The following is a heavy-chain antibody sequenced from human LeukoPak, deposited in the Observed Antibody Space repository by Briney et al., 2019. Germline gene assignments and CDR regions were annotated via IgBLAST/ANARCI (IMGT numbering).Heavy chain of an antibody. D-gene: IGHD5-12*01. J-gene: IGHJ4*02. Sequence: GGSLRLSCAASGFTFSNAWMSWVRQAPGKGLEWVGRIKSKTDGGTTDYAAPVKGRFTISRDDSKNTLYLQMNSLKTEDTAGYYCTTESWDIGGTNAGGGVFDYWGQGTLVTVSS. V-gene: IGHV3-15*01. CDR2: IKSKTDGGTT. CDR1: GFTFSNAW. CDR3: TTESWDIGGTNAGGGVFDY.